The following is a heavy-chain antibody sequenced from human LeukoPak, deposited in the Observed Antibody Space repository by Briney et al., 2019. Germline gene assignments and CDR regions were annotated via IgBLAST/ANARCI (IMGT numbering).Heavy chain of an antibody. J-gene: IGHJ4*02. Sequence: PGGSLRLSCAASGFTFSSYAMRWVRQAPGKGLEWVSAISGSGGSTYYADSVKGRFTISRDNSKNTLYLQMNSLRAEDTAVYYCAKDSGDIVVVPAAVTFDYWGQGTLVTVSS. CDR1: GFTFSSYA. CDR2: ISGSGGST. V-gene: IGHV3-23*01. D-gene: IGHD2-2*01. CDR3: AKDSGDIVVVPAAVTFDY.